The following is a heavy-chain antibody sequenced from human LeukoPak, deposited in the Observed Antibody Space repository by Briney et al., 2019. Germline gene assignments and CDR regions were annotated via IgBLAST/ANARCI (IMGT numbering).Heavy chain of an antibody. CDR3: ASVVPAAVY. CDR2: INSEGSIT. D-gene: IGHD2-2*01. J-gene: IGHJ4*02. Sequence: GGSLRLSCAASGFTFSSYWMHWVRQAPGKGLVWVSRINSEGSITTYADSVKGRLTISRDNAKNTLYLQMNSLRAEDTAVYYCASVVPAAVYWGQGTLVTVSS. CDR1: GFTFSSYW. V-gene: IGHV3-74*01.